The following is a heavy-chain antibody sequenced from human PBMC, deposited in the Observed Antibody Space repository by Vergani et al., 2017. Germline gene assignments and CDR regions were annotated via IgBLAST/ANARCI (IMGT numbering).Heavy chain of an antibody. D-gene: IGHD2-2*01. V-gene: IGHV3-21*01. Sequence: EVQLVESGGGLVKPGGSLRLSCAVSGFTFSSYSMNWVRQAPGKGLEWVSSISSSSSYIYYADSVKGRFTISRDNAKNSLYLQMNILRAEDPAVYYCARDGGPFRLPTSCQTYWGQGTLVTVSS. CDR2: ISSSSSYI. CDR1: GFTFSSYS. CDR3: ARDGGPFRLPTSCQTY. J-gene: IGHJ4*02.